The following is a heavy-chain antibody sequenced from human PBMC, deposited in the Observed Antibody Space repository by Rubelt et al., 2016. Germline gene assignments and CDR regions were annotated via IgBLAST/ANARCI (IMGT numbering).Heavy chain of an antibody. D-gene: IGHD5-12*01. CDR3: ARVGYSFGRQNWFDP. J-gene: IGHJ5*02. V-gene: IGHV4-38-2*02. CDR1: GYSISSGYY. CDR2: IHQGGNT. Sequence: QLQESGPGLVKSSETLSLNCNVSGYSISSGYYWAWIRQPPGKGLEWIGSIHQGGNTYYSPSLESRVAISVATSNLQFSLKLASVTAADTAVYYCARVGYSFGRQNWFDPWGQGALVTVSS.